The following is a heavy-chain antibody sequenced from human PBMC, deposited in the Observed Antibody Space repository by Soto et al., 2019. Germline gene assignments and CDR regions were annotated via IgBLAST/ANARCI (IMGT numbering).Heavy chain of an antibody. CDR1: GGSISSRDYY. CDR2: IYYSGST. Sequence: PSEHMSLTYTVSGGSISSRDYYWSWIRQPPGKGLEWIGYIYYSGSTYYNPSLKSRVTISVDTSKNQFSLKLSSVTAADTAVYFCARCDGSATYCFFFAYWGQGTPVIVSS. D-gene: IGHD3-10*01. CDR3: ARCDGSATYCFFFAY. J-gene: IGHJ4*02. V-gene: IGHV4-30-4*01.